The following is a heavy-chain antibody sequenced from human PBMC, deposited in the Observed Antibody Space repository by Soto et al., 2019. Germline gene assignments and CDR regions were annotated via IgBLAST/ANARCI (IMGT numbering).Heavy chain of an antibody. CDR2: ISAGNGNT. Sequence: GASLKVSCKAAGHTFTSYAMHWVRQAPGQRLEWMGWISAGNGNTKYSQKFQGRVTITRDTPASTAYMELSSLRSEDTAVYYCARSDILTGYYYYYYGMDVWGQGTTVTVSS. CDR3: ARSDILTGYYYYYYGMDV. CDR1: GHTFTSYA. V-gene: IGHV1-3*01. D-gene: IGHD3-9*01. J-gene: IGHJ6*02.